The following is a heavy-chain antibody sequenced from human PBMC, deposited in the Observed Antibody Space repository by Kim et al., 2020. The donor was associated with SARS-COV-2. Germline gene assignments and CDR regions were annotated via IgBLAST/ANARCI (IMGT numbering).Heavy chain of an antibody. V-gene: IGHV3-30*18. J-gene: IGHJ6*02. Sequence: GGSLRLSCAASGFTFSDYGMHWVRQAPGKGLEWVSVISYDGSNKYYADSVKGRFTISRDNSKNTLYLQMNSLRAEDTAVYYWAKDQKYYDFWSGYFSGWNDAVTHYAYCLDVWGQGTTVTVSS. CDR3: AKDQKYYDFWSGYFSGWNDAVTHYAYCLDV. CDR2: ISYDGSNK. CDR1: GFTFSDYG. D-gene: IGHD3-3*01.